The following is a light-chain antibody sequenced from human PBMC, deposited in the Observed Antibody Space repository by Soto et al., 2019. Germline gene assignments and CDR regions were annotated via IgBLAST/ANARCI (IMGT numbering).Light chain of an antibody. CDR2: DVT. CDR1: SSDFGGDKY. Sequence: QSALSQPASVSGSPGQSITISCTGSSSDFGGDKYVSWYQHQPGKAPNLLIYDVTNRPSGVSNRFSGSKSGNTASLTISGLQAEDEADYFCGSFTTSRIWLFGGGTKLTVL. V-gene: IGLV2-14*01. J-gene: IGLJ3*02. CDR3: GSFTTSRIWL.